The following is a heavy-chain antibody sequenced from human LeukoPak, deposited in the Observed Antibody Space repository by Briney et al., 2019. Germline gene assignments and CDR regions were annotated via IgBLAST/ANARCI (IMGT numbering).Heavy chain of an antibody. Sequence: SVKVSCKASGGTFSSYAISWVRQAPGQGLEWMGGIIPIFGTANYAQKFQGRVTITADESTSTAYMELSSLRSEDTAVYYCARVEEYCSSTSCYYRNYYYYGMDVWGQGTTVTVSS. J-gene: IGHJ6*02. CDR2: IIPIFGTA. CDR1: GGTFSSYA. CDR3: ARVEEYCSSTSCYYRNYYYYGMDV. V-gene: IGHV1-69*13. D-gene: IGHD2-2*01.